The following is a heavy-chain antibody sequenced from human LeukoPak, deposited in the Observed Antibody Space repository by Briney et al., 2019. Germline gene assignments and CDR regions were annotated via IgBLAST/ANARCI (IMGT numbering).Heavy chain of an antibody. V-gene: IGHV3-23*01. CDR1: GFTFSSYA. J-gene: IGHJ6*02. CDR3: AKDPGSGSYYIPSFYYYGMDV. CDR2: ISGSGGST. Sequence: SGGSLRLSCAASGFTFSSYAMSWVRQAPGKGLEWVSAISGSGGSTYYADSVKGRFTISRDNSKNTLYLQMNSLRAEDTAVYYCAKDPGSGSYYIPSFYYYGMDVWGQGTTVTVSS. D-gene: IGHD3-10*01.